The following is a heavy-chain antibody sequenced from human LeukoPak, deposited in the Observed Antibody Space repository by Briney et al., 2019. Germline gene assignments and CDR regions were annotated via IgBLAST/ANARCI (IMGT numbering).Heavy chain of an antibody. J-gene: IGHJ4*02. CDR3: AKKGIEYSSSWFDY. CDR2: ISDSGGST. D-gene: IGHD6-6*01. V-gene: IGHV3-23*01. CDR1: GFAVSSNY. Sequence: GGSLRLSCAASGFAVSSNYMSWVRQAPGKGLEWVSGISDSGGSTYYADSVKGRFTISRDSSKNTLYLQMNSLRAEDTAVYYCAKKGIEYSSSWFDYWGQGTLVTVSS.